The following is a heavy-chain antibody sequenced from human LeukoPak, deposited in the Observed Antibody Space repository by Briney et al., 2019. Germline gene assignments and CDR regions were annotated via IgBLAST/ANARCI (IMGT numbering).Heavy chain of an antibody. CDR2: INSGGDDT. J-gene: IGHJ4*02. D-gene: IGHD6-19*01. V-gene: IGHV3-74*01. CDR1: GFTFSTYW. Sequence: QPGGSLRLSWAAPGFTFSTYWRHWVRQAPGKGLVWVSLINSGGDDTRYADSVKGRFTISRDNAKNTLYLQMNSLRAEDTAVYYCARRIGYSSGHSAVYYFDYWGQGTLVTVSS. CDR3: ARRIGYSSGHSAVYYFDY.